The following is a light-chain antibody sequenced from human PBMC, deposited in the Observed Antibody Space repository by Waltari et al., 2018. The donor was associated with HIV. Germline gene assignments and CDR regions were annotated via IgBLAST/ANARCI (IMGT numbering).Light chain of an antibody. CDR1: QSVLYSSNNKNY. V-gene: IGKV4-1*01. J-gene: IGKJ2*01. CDR3: QQYYSTPYT. Sequence: VFLGERATINCKPSQSVLYSSNNKNYLAWYQQKAGQPPKLLIYWASTRESGVPDRFSASGSGTDFSLTISSLQAEDVAVYYCQQYYSTPYTFGQGTKLEIK. CDR2: WAS.